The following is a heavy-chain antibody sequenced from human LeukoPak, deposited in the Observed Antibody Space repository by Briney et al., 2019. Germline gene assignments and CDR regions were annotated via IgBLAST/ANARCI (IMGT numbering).Heavy chain of an antibody. CDR2: ISGSGGST. CDR3: AKTCSYGYNYYYYYMDV. J-gene: IGHJ6*03. CDR1: GSTFSYAW. V-gene: IGHV3-23*01. Sequence: GGSLRLSCAASGSTFSYAWMSWVRQAPGKGLEWVSAISGSGGSTYYADSVKGRFTISRDNSKNTLYLQMNSLRAEDTAVYYCAKTCSYGYNYYYYYMDVWGKGTTVTVSS. D-gene: IGHD5-18*01.